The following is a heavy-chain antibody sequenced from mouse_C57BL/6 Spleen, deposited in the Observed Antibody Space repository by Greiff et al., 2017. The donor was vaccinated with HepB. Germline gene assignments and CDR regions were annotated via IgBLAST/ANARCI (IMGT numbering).Heavy chain of an antibody. J-gene: IGHJ3*01. V-gene: IGHV1-55*01. Sequence: QVQLQQPGAELVKPGASVKMSCKASGYTFTSYWITWVKQRPGQGLEWIGDIYPGSGSTNYNEKFKSKATLTVDTSSSTAYMQLSSLTSEDSAVYYCARYGDGSSPVAYWGQGTLVTVSA. CDR3: ARYGDGSSPVAY. CDR2: IYPGSGST. D-gene: IGHD1-1*01. CDR1: GYTFTSYW.